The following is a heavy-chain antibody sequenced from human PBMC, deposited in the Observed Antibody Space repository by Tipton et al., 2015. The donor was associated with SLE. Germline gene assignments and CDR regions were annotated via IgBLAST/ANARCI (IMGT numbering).Heavy chain of an antibody. CDR2: VFYTGST. J-gene: IGHJ2*01. Sequence: TLSLTCTVSGGSISSYYWIWIRQPPGKGLEYVGDVFYTGSTTYNPSLRSRVTISVDTSTNHFSLKLTSVTAADTAVYYCARASELDCYFDLWGRGTLVTVSS. V-gene: IGHV4-59*12. D-gene: IGHD3-10*01. CDR1: GGSISSYY. CDR3: ARASELDCYFDL.